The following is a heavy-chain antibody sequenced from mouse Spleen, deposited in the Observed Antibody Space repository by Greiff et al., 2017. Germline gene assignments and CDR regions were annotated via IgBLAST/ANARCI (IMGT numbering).Heavy chain of an antibody. V-gene: IGHV5-6*01. Sequence: EVHLVESGGDLVKPGGSLKLSCAASGFTFSSYGMSWVRQTPDKRLEWVATISSGGSYTYYPDSVKGRFTISRDNAKNTLYLQMSSLKSEDTAMYYCARHGDYDEYFDVWGTGTTVTVSS. D-gene: IGHD2-4*01. J-gene: IGHJ1*03. CDR1: GFTFSSYG. CDR2: ISSGGSYT. CDR3: ARHGDYDEYFDV.